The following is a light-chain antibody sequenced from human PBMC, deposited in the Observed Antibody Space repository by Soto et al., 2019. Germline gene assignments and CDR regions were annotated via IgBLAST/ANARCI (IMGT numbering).Light chain of an antibody. J-gene: IGKJ1*01. CDR1: QSVSSNY. V-gene: IGKV3-20*01. Sequence: EIVLTQSPGTLFFSPGERATLSCRASQSVSSNYLAWYQQKPGQAPRLLIYGASSRASGIPDRFSGSGYGTDFTLTISRLEPEDFAVYYCQQYSSSPRTFGQGTKVEIK. CDR3: QQYSSSPRT. CDR2: GAS.